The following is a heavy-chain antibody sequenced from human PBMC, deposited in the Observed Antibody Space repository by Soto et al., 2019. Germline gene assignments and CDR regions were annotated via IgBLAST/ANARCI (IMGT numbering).Heavy chain of an antibody. CDR1: GGSISSGGYY. V-gene: IGHV4-31*03. CDR3: ARYGADCSSTSCYGYWFDP. D-gene: IGHD2-2*01. CDR2: IYYSGST. Sequence: SETLSLTCTVSGGSISSGGYYWSWIRQHPGKGLEWIGYIYYSGSTYYNPSLKSRVTISVDTSKNQFSLKLSSVTAADTAVYYCARYGADCSSTSCYGYWFDPWGQGTLVTVSS. J-gene: IGHJ5*02.